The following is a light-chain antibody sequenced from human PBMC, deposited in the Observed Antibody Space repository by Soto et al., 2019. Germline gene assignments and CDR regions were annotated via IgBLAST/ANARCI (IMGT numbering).Light chain of an antibody. CDR1: QSISSSY. Sequence: EIVLTQSPATLSVSPGERATQSFRASQSISSSYLAWYQHKPGQAPRLLIYGASGRATGIPDRFSGSGSGTDFTLTISRLEPEDFAVYYCQQYVTSSPRTFGQGTKVDIK. V-gene: IGKV3-20*01. CDR2: GAS. CDR3: QQYVTSSPRT. J-gene: IGKJ1*01.